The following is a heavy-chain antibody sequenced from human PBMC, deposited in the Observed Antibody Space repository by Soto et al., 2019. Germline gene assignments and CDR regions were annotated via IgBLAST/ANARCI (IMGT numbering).Heavy chain of an antibody. CDR2: ISGSGGST. V-gene: IGHV3-23*01. CDR1: GFTFSRYA. J-gene: IGHJ6*02. D-gene: IGHD1-26*01. Sequence: PGGSLRLSCAVSGFTFSRYAMSWVRQAPGKGLEWVSAISGSGGSTYYADSVKGRFTISRDNSKNTLYLQMNNLRAEDTAHYFCANGPVVGANYKYYDMDVWGRGTTVTVSS. CDR3: ANGPVVGANYKYYDMDV.